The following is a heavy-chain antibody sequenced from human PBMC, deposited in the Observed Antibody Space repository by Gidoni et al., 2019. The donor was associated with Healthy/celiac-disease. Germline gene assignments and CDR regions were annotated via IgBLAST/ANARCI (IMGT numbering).Heavy chain of an antibody. Sequence: QVQLVESGGGLVTPGGSLSLSCAAPGCPFSDYYMSCTRQAPGKGLEWVSYISSSSSYTNSADSVKGRFTISRDNAKNSLYLQMNSLRAEDTAVYYCARAQVGYCSSTSCRYYYGMDVWGQGTTVTVSS. J-gene: IGHJ6*02. CDR2: ISSSSSYT. CDR3: ARAQVGYCSSTSCRYYYGMDV. CDR1: GCPFSDYY. D-gene: IGHD2-2*01. V-gene: IGHV3-11*05.